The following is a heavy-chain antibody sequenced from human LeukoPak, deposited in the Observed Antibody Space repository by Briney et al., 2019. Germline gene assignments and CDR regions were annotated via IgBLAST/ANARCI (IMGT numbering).Heavy chain of an antibody. D-gene: IGHD6-19*01. V-gene: IGHV1-18*04. CDR1: GYTFTGYY. Sequence: ASVKVSCKASGYTFTGYYMHWVRQAPGQGLEWMGWISAYNGNTNYAQKLQGRVTMTTDTSTSTAYMELRSLRSDDTAVYYCARDPYSSGWYYFDYWGQGTLVTVSS. CDR3: ARDPYSSGWYYFDY. J-gene: IGHJ4*02. CDR2: ISAYNGNT.